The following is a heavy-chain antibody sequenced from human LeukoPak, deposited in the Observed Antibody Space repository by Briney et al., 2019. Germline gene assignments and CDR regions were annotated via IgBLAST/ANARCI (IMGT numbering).Heavy chain of an antibody. CDR1: GYTFTSYD. CDR2: MNPNSGNT. J-gene: IGHJ5*02. V-gene: IGHV1-8*01. D-gene: IGHD2-2*01. Sequence: APVKVSCRASGYTFTSYDINWVRQATGQGLEWMGWMNPNSGNTGYAQKFQGRVTMTRNTSISTAYMELSSLRSEDTAVYYCARLYCSSTSCYFSRYHNWFDPWGQGTLVTVSS. CDR3: ARLYCSSTSCYFSRYHNWFDP.